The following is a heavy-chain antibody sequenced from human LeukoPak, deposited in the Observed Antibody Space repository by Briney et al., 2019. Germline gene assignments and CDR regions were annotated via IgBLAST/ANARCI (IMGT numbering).Heavy chain of an antibody. CDR3: AKDPSPLYCSSTSCSPYGMDV. CDR2: ISYDGSSK. V-gene: IGHV3-30*18. Sequence: RSLRLSCAASGFTFSSYAMHWVRQAPGKGLEWVAVISYDGSSKYYADSVKGRFTISRDNSKNTLYLQMNSLRAEDTAVYYCAKDPSPLYCSSTSCSPYGMDVWGKGTTVTVSS. D-gene: IGHD2-2*01. J-gene: IGHJ6*04. CDR1: GFTFSSYA.